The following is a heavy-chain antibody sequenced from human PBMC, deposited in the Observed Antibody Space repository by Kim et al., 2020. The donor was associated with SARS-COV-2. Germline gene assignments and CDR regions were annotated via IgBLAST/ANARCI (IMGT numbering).Heavy chain of an antibody. CDR2: MYYSGSS. J-gene: IGHJ4*02. CDR3: ARLSGPGGNYGSGTYTFDS. Sequence: SETLSLTCTVSDGSISSYFWSWIRQPPGKGLEWIGYMYYSGSSNYNPSLKSRVIISVNSSQKQISLWLTSVTAADTAVYYCARLSGPGGNYGSGTYTFDSWGQGTLVTVSS. CDR1: DGSISSYF. D-gene: IGHD3-10*01. V-gene: IGHV4-59*08.